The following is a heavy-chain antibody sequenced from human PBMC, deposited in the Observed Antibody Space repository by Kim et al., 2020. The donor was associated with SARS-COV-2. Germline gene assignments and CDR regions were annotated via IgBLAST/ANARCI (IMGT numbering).Heavy chain of an antibody. D-gene: IGHD3-3*01. V-gene: IGHV3-66*04. J-gene: IGHJ4*02. CDR3: ARQPYDFWSGYVDY. CDR2: IYSGGST. CDR1: GFTVSSNY. Sequence: GGSLRLSCAASGFTVSSNYMSWVRQAPGKGLEWVSVIYSGGSTYYADSVKGRFTISRDNSKNTLYLQMNSLRAEDTAVYYCARQPYDFWSGYVDYWGQGTLVTVPS.